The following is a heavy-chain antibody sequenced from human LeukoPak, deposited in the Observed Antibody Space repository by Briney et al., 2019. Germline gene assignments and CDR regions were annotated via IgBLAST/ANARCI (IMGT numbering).Heavy chain of an antibody. CDR3: ARLVFRSGSYGDAFDI. D-gene: IGHD1-26*01. CDR1: GYNFPIYW. Sequence: GESLKISCQGSGYNFPIYWIGWGLHLPGEDLQWMGIVYPDGSNTIYGPSFQGQVTISTDKSINTSYLQWSSLTASGTAMYYCARLVFRSGSYGDAFDIWGQGTMVTVSS. CDR2: VYPDGSNT. J-gene: IGHJ3*02. V-gene: IGHV5-51*01.